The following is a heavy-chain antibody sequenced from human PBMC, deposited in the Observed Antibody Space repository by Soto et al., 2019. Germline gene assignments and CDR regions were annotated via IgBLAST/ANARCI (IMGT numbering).Heavy chain of an antibody. Sequence: QIQLVQSGGEVKKPGASVKVSCKASGYTFSNYGFTWVRQAPGQGPEWMGWTYNGNTRYAQKFQGRVTMTTEASTSTAYMDLRSLTSDDTAVYYCARESSGWPTFYWGQGTPVTVSS. CDR3: ARESSGWPTFY. CDR2: TYNGNT. D-gene: IGHD6-19*01. J-gene: IGHJ4*02. CDR1: GYTFSNYG. V-gene: IGHV1-18*01.